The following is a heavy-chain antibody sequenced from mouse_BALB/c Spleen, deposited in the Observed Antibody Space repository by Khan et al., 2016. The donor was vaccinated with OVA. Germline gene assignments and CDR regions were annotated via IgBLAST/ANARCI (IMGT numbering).Heavy chain of an antibody. V-gene: IGHV5-9-3*01. CDR3: ARSLVDYYAMDY. Sequence: EVELVESGGGVVKPGGSLKLSCSASGFTFSSYAMSWVRQTPEKRLEWVATISSGGHYTFYPDCVKGPFTIFRDNAKNTLYLQMSSLRSEDTAMYYCARSLVDYYAMDYWGQGTSVTVSS. J-gene: IGHJ4*01. CDR1: GFTFSSYA. D-gene: IGHD2-2*01. CDR2: ISSGGHYT.